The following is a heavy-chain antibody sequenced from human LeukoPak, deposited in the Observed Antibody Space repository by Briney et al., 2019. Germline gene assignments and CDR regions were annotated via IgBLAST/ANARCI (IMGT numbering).Heavy chain of an antibody. CDR3: AKDRGRITTCSTFDY. J-gene: IGHJ4*02. Sequence: AGSLRLSCVASGFTFSSYAMTWVRQAPGKGLEWVSAISGSGGSTYYADSVNGRFTISRDNSKDTLYLQMNSLRAEDTAVYYCAKDRGRITTCSTFDYWGQGTLVTVSS. CDR1: GFTFSSYA. V-gene: IGHV3-23*01. D-gene: IGHD3-10*01. CDR2: ISGSGGST.